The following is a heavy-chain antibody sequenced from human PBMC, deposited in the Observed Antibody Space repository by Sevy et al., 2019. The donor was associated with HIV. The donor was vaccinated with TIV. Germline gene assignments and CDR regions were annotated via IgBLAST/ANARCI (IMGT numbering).Heavy chain of an antibody. CDR1: GYTFTSYG. Sequence: ASVKVSCKASGYTFTSYGISWVRQAPGQGLEWMGWISAYNGNTNYAQKLQGRVTVTTDTSTSTAYMELRSLRSDDTAVYYCARDFTEYCSSTSCPTTPFDYWGQGTLVTVSS. J-gene: IGHJ4*02. D-gene: IGHD2-2*01. CDR2: ISAYNGNT. V-gene: IGHV1-18*01. CDR3: ARDFTEYCSSTSCPTTPFDY.